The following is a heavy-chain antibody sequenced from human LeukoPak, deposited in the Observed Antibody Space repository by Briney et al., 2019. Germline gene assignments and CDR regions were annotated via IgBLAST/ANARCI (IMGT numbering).Heavy chain of an antibody. V-gene: IGHV4-39*07. CDR2: LDESGRP. D-gene: IGHD2-15*01. CDR3: ARDLGGYPFFMDV. J-gene: IGHJ6*03. Sequence: SETLSLTCTVSGGSISSSSYYWAWVRQPPGKGLEFIGSLDESGRPYYNRPLKSRVSISGDTSGKQFSLNLTSVTAADTAVYFCARDLGGYPFFMDVWGRGTTVIVSS. CDR1: GGSISSSSYY.